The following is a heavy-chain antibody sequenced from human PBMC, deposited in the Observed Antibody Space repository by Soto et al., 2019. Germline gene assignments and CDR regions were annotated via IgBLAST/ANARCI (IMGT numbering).Heavy chain of an antibody. CDR2: INPNSGGT. J-gene: IGHJ4*02. V-gene: IGHV1-2*04. Sequence: ASVKVSCKASGYTFTGYYMHWVRQAPGQGLEWMGWINPNSGGTNYAQKFQGWVTMTRDTSISTAYMELSRLRSDDTAVYYCAREGLLGGIAAAKAYFDYWGQGTLVTVSS. CDR1: GYTFTGYY. D-gene: IGHD6-13*01. CDR3: AREGLLGGIAAAKAYFDY.